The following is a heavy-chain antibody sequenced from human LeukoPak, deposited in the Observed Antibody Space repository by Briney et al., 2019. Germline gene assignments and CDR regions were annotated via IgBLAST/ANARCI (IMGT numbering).Heavy chain of an antibody. D-gene: IGHD1-26*01. Sequence: SETLSLTCAVYGGSFSGYYWSWIRQPPGKGLEWIGEINHSGSTNYNPSLKSRVTISVDTSKNQFSLKLSSVTAADTAVYYCARHSYNYYGLDVWGQGTTITVSS. J-gene: IGHJ6*02. CDR1: GGSFSGYY. V-gene: IGHV4-34*01. CDR2: INHSGST. CDR3: ARHSYNYYGLDV.